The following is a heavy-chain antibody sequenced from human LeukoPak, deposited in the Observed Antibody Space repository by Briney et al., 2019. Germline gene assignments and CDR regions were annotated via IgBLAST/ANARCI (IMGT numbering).Heavy chain of an antibody. V-gene: IGHV4-34*01. CDR3: ARQYSSSWVFDQ. CDR1: GGSFSGYY. J-gene: IGHJ4*02. CDR2: INHSGST. Sequence: SSETLSLTCAVYGGSFSGYYWSWIRQPPGKGLEWIGEINHSGSTNYNPSLKSRVTISVDTSKNQFSLKLSSVTAADTAVYYCARQYSSSWVFDQCGQGTLVTVSS. D-gene: IGHD6-13*01.